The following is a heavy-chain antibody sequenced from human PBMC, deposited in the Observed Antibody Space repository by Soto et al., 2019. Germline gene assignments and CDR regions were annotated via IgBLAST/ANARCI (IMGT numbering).Heavy chain of an antibody. CDR1: GGSISSYY. CDR3: ARLSPRIAAAGLDY. Sequence: QVQLQESGPGLVKPSETLSLTCTVSGGSISSYYWSWIRQPPGKGLEWIGYIYYSGSTNYNPSLKSRVTISVDTSKNQFSLKLSSVTAADRAVYYCARLSPRIAAAGLDYWGQGTLVTVSS. J-gene: IGHJ4*02. V-gene: IGHV4-59*08. D-gene: IGHD6-13*01. CDR2: IYYSGST.